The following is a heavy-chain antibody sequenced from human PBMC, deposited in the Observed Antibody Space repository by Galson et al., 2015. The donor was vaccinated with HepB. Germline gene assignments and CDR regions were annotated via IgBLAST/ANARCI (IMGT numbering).Heavy chain of an antibody. V-gene: IGHV3-74*01. CDR3: AREDDLGYFFDY. J-gene: IGHJ4*02. CDR2: INSDGTSA. CDR1: GFTFSGYS. D-gene: IGHD7-27*01. Sequence: SLRLSCAASGFTFSGYSMHWVRQAPGKGLVCVSRINSDGTSASYADSVKGRFTISRDNAKNTLYLQLSSLRAEDSAVYYCAREDDLGYFFDYWGQGTLVTVSS.